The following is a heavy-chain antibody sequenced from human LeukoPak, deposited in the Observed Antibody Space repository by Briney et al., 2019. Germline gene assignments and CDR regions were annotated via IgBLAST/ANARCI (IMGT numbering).Heavy chain of an antibody. Sequence: SETLSLTCTVSGGSISGSSYYWGWIRQPPGKGLEWIGTIYYSGSAYYSASLKSRVTISVDTSKNQFYLKLTSVTAADTAVYYCARRGSYYYDSSGYYPFDYWGQGTLVTVSS. CDR2: IYYSGSA. CDR3: ARRGSYYYDSSGYYPFDY. D-gene: IGHD3-22*01. J-gene: IGHJ4*02. V-gene: IGHV4-39*07. CDR1: GGSISGSSYY.